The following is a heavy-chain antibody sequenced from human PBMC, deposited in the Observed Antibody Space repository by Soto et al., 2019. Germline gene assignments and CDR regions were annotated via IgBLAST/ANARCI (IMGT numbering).Heavy chain of an antibody. CDR2: TYYRSKWYN. CDR3: ARELDYDILTGYYNFDY. V-gene: IGHV6-1*01. CDR1: GDSVSSNSAA. Sequence: PSQTLSLTCAISGDSVSSNSAAWNWIRQPPSRGLEWLGRTYYRSKWYNDYAVSVKSRITINPDTSKNQFSLQLNSVTPEDTAVYYCARELDYDILTGYYNFDYWGQGLLV. J-gene: IGHJ4*02. D-gene: IGHD3-9*01.